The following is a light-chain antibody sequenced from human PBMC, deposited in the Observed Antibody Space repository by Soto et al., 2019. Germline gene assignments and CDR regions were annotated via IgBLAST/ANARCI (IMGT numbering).Light chain of an antibody. V-gene: IGKV3-11*01. CDR2: DAS. Sequence: EIVLTQSPATLSLSLGERATLSCRASQSVSSYLGWYQQKPGQAPRLLIYDASNRATGIPARFSGSGSGTDFTLTISSLEPEDFAIYYCQQRSNWLWTFGQGTKVEIK. CDR1: QSVSSY. J-gene: IGKJ1*01. CDR3: QQRSNWLWT.